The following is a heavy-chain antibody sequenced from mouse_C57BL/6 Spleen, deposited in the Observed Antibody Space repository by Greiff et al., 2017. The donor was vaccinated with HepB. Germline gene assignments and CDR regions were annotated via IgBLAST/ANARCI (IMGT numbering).Heavy chain of an antibody. Sequence: VKLQQPGAELVRPGSSVKLSCKASGYTFTSYWMHWVKQRPIQGLEWIGNIDPSDSETHYNQKFKDKATLTVDKSSSTAYMQLSSLTSEDSAVYYCARSSEDYDPFDYWGQGTTLTVSS. J-gene: IGHJ2*01. D-gene: IGHD2-4*01. V-gene: IGHV1-52*01. CDR2: IDPSDSET. CDR1: GYTFTSYW. CDR3: ARSSEDYDPFDY.